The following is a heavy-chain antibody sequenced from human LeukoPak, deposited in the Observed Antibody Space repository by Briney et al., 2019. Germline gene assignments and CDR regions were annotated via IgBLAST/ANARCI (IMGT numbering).Heavy chain of an antibody. CDR1: GFSFTIYG. CDR3: AKYLRGYSYGLDY. J-gene: IGHJ4*02. V-gene: IGHV3-23*01. CDR2: INVGGENT. Sequence: GGSLRLSCAASGFSFTIYGMSWVRQAPGKGPEWVSSINVGGENTHYAESVKGRFTISRDNSRNTLYLQMNSLRAEDTAVYYCAKYLRGYSYGLDYWGQGTLVTVSS. D-gene: IGHD5-18*01.